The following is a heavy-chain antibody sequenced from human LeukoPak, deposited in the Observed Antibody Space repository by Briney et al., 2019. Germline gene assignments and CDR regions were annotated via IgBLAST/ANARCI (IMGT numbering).Heavy chain of an antibody. V-gene: IGHV1-8*01. CDR3: ARNFEYSSFPDLDY. J-gene: IGHJ4*02. Sequence: ASVKVSCKASGYTFTSYDINWVRQATGQGLEWMGWMNPNSGNTGYAQKFQGRVTMTRNTSISTAYMELSSLRSEDTAVYYCARNFEYSSFPDLDYWGQGTLVTVSS. CDR2: MNPNSGNT. D-gene: IGHD6-6*01. CDR1: GYTFTSYD.